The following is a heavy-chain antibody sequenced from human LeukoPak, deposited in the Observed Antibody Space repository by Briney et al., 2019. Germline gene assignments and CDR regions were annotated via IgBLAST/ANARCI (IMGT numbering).Heavy chain of an antibody. CDR2: IKQDGSEK. V-gene: IGHV3-7*01. Sequence: GGSLRLSCAASGFTFSSYWMSWVRQAPGKGLEWVANIKQDGSEKYYVDSVKGRFTISRDNAKNSLYLQMNGLRAEDTAVYYCARHDFWSGYPIDYWGQGTLVTVSS. J-gene: IGHJ4*02. CDR3: ARHDFWSGYPIDY. CDR1: GFTFSSYW. D-gene: IGHD3-3*01.